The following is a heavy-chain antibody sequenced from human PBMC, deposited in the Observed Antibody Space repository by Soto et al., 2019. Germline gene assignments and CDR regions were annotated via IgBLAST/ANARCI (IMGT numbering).Heavy chain of an antibody. CDR2: INGGTGHT. V-gene: IGHV1-3*01. D-gene: IGHD1-1*01. CDR1: GYTISTYA. Sequence: SVKISCKVSGYTISTYALHWVRHASGQSLDWMGWINGGTGHTRYSQRFQDRVTITRDTCATRTYMDLTCLSSEDTAVYYCASGKGMEENYCHYDLDIWRQGTTVIASS. J-gene: IGHJ6*02. CDR3: ASGKGMEENYCHYDLDI.